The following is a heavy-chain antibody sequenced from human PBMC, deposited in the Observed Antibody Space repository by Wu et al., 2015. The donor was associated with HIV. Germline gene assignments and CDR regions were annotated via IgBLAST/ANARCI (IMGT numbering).Heavy chain of an antibody. CDR2: FDPEDGET. J-gene: IGHJ6*03. CDR3: ATVRGDYVSETSRYYYYYMDV. Sequence: QAQLVQSGPEVKKPGASVRVSCQVSGYTLTELSIHWVRRAPGKGLEWMGGFDPEDGETIYAQNFQGRLTMTEDTSTDTAYMELNSLRSEDTAVYYCATVRGDYVSETSRYYYYYMDVWGKGTTVTVSS. D-gene: IGHD3-10*01. CDR1: GYTLTELS. V-gene: IGHV1-24*01.